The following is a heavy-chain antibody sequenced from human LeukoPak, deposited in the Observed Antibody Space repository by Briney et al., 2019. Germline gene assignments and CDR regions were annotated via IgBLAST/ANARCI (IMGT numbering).Heavy chain of an antibody. CDR1: GFTFSGYW. V-gene: IGHV3-74*01. Sequence: GGSLRLSCAASGFTFSGYWMHWVRQAPGKGLVWVSRISSDGSSTSYADYVKGRFTISRDNVKNTLYLQMNSLRAEDTAVYYCVRPHYYGSGSYYYWGQGTLVTVSS. CDR2: ISSDGSST. CDR3: VRPHYYGSGSYYY. D-gene: IGHD3-10*01. J-gene: IGHJ4*02.